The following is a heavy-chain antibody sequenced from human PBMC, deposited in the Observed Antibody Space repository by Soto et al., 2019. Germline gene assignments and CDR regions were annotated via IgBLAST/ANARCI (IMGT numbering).Heavy chain of an antibody. CDR2: IWYDGSNK. V-gene: IGHV3-33*01. CDR3: ARAYYGDYAQDRGYYYYYYGMDV. Sequence: QVQLVESGGGVVQPGRSLRLYCAASGFTFSSYGMHWVRQAPGKGLEWVAVIWYDGSNKYYADSVKGRFTISRDNSKNTLYLQMNSLRAEDTAVYYCARAYYGDYAQDRGYYYYYYGMDVWGQGTTVTVSS. J-gene: IGHJ6*02. D-gene: IGHD4-17*01. CDR1: GFTFSSYG.